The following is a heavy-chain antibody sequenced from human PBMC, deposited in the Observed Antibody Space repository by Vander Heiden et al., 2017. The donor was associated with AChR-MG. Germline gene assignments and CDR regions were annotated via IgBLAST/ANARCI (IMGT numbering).Heavy chain of an antibody. J-gene: IGHJ4*02. CDR1: GFTFRSYG. D-gene: IGHD6-19*01. CDR3: AKSWLEPPSD. Sequence: QVQLVESGGGVVQPGRSLRPSCAASGFTFRSYGMHWVRQAPGKGREWVAVISYDGSNKYYADSVKGRFTISRDNSKNTLYLQMNSLRAEDTAVYYCAKSWLEPPSDWGQGTLVTVSS. CDR2: ISYDGSNK. V-gene: IGHV3-30*18.